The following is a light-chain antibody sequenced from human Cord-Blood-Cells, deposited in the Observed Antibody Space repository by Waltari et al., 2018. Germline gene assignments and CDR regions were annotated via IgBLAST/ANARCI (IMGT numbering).Light chain of an antibody. CDR1: PVISSY. Sequence: AIRMTQSPSSFSASTGTRVTITCRASPVISSYLAWYQQKPGKAPKLLIYAASTLQSVVPSRFSGSVSGTDFTLTISCLQSEDFATYYCQQYYSYPFTFGPGTKVDIK. V-gene: IGKV1-8*01. CDR3: QQYYSYPFT. J-gene: IGKJ3*01. CDR2: AAS.